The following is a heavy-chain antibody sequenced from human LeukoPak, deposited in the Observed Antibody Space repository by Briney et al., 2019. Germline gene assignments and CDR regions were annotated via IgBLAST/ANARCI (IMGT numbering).Heavy chain of an antibody. D-gene: IGHD2-2*01. CDR1: GGSISSSSYY. CDR3: ARQPRSRGVVPAASWFDP. J-gene: IGHJ5*02. Sequence: SETLSLTCTVSGGSISSSSYYWGWIRQPPGKGLEWIGSIYYSGSTYYNPSLKSRVTISVDTSKNQFSLKLSSVTAADTAVYYCARQPRSRGVVPAASWFDPWGQGTLVTVSS. CDR2: IYYSGST. V-gene: IGHV4-39*01.